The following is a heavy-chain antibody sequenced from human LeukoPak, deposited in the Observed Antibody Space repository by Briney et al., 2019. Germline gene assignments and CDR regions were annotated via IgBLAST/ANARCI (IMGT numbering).Heavy chain of an antibody. Sequence: GGSLRLSCAASGFMFSDYFMSWIRQAPGKELEWISYISSNSKYTKYADSVKGRFTISRDNAKKSLYLQMNSLRAEDTAVYYCARDGSSKWSDYWGQGTLVTVSS. CDR1: GFMFSDYF. J-gene: IGHJ4*02. CDR3: ARDGSSKWSDY. D-gene: IGHD6-13*01. CDR2: ISSNSKYT. V-gene: IGHV3-11*06.